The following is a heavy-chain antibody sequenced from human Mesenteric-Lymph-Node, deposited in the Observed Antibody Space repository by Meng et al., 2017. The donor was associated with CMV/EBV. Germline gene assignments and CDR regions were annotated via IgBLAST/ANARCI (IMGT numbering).Heavy chain of an antibody. V-gene: IGHV3-7*01. CDR3: ARPDTSGGYYYLDY. Sequence: GESLKISCAASGFTFSIYWMTWVRQAPGKGLEWVANIKRDESEKYYVASVRGRFTISRDNAKNSLYLQMNSLRAEDTAVYYCARPDTSGGYYYLDYWGQGTLVTVS. CDR2: IKRDESEK. D-gene: IGHD6-19*01. CDR1: GFTFSIYW. J-gene: IGHJ4*02.